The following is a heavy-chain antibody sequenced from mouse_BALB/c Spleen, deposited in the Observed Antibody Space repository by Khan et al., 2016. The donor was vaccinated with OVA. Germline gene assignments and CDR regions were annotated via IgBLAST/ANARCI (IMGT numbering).Heavy chain of an antibody. J-gene: IGHJ3*01. CDR2: IDPENGNT. CDR1: GFTITDYY. CDR3: ARDGYSPWFAY. D-gene: IGHD2-3*01. V-gene: IGHV14-1*02. Sequence: VQLQQSGAELVRPAALVKLSCKASGFTITDYYMHWVKQRPEQGLVWIGRIDPENGNTIYDPKFQVQASITSDTSSNTAYLQLSSLTSEDTAVYYCARDGYSPWFAYWGQGTLVTVSA.